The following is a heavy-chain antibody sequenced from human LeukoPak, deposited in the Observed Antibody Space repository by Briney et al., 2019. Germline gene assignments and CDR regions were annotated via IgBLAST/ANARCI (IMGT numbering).Heavy chain of an antibody. J-gene: IGHJ6*03. Sequence: GESLKIPCKASGYSFTGYWVGWVRQMPGQGLEWMGIIYPDDSDTRYSPSFQGQVTISADKSASTAYLQWSSLQASDTAIYYCARQRARYTGTFYYFYYMDVWGTGTTVTISS. CDR1: GYSFTGYW. V-gene: IGHV5-51*01. CDR2: IYPDDSDT. D-gene: IGHD6-13*01. CDR3: ARQRARYTGTFYYFYYMDV.